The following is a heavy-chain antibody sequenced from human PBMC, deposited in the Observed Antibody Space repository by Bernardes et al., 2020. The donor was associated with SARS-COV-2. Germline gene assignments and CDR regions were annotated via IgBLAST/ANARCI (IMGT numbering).Heavy chain of an antibody. J-gene: IGHJ6*02. V-gene: IGHV3-21*01. D-gene: IGHD6-19*01. CDR1: GFTFSSYS. CDR3: AKRGYSSGWYDYYYGMDV. Sequence: GGSLRLSRAASGFTFSSYSMNWVRQAPGKGLEWVSSISSSSSYIYYADSVKGRFTISRDNAKNSLYLQMNSLRAEDTAVYYCAKRGYSSGWYDYYYGMDVWGQGTTVTVSS. CDR2: ISSSSSYI.